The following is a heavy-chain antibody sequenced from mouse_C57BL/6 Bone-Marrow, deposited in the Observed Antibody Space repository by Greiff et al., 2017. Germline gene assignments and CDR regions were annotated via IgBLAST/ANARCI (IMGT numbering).Heavy chain of an antibody. J-gene: IGHJ2*01. CDR1: GFTFSSYG. Sequence: EVKLMESGGDLVKPGGSLKLSCAASGFTFSSYGMSWVRQTPDKRLEWVATISSGGSYTYYPDSVKGRFTISRDNAKNTLYLQMSSLKSEDTAMYYCARRRAPYFDYWGQGTTLTVSS. D-gene: IGHD3-3*01. CDR3: ARRRAPYFDY. CDR2: ISSGGSYT. V-gene: IGHV5-6*02.